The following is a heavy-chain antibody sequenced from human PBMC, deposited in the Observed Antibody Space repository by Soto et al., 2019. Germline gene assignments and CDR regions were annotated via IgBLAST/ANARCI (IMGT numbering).Heavy chain of an antibody. CDR2: IIPIFGTA. CDR3: ARDPYCSSTSCSRYNWFDP. Sequence: ASVKGCCKASGGPFSSYAISLVRQAPGQGLEWMGGIIPIFGTANYAQKFQGRVTITADESTSTAYMELSSLRSEDTAVYYCARDPYCSSTSCSRYNWFDPWGQGTMVTVSS. D-gene: IGHD2-2*01. J-gene: IGHJ5*02. CDR1: GGPFSSYA. V-gene: IGHV1-69*13.